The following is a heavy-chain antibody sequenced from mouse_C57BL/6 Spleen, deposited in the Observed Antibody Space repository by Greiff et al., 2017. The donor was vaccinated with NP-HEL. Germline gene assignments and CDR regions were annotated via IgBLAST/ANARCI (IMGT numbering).Heavy chain of an antibody. CDR3: ARRDSSGSWFAY. D-gene: IGHD1-1*01. V-gene: IGHV1-19*01. CDR1: GYTFTDYY. J-gene: IGHJ3*01. CDR2: INPYNGGT. Sequence: VQLKESGPVLVKPGASVKMSCKASGYTFTDYYMNWVKQSHGKSLEWIGVINPYNGGTSYNQKFKGKATLTVDKSSSTAYMELNSLTSEDSAVYYCARRDSSGSWFAYWGQGTLVTVSA.